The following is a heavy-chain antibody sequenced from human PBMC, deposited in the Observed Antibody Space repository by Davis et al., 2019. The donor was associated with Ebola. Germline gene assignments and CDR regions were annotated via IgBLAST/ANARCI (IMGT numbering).Heavy chain of an antibody. CDR2: ISAYNGNT. CDR3: ARATIVATNY. Sequence: GGSLRLSCAASGGTFSSYAISWVRQAPGQGFEWMGWISAYNGNTNYAQKLQGRVTMTTDTSTSTAYMELRSLRSDDTAVYYCARATIVATNYWGQGTLVTVSS. J-gene: IGHJ4*02. CDR1: GGTFSSYA. V-gene: IGHV1-18*01. D-gene: IGHD5-12*01.